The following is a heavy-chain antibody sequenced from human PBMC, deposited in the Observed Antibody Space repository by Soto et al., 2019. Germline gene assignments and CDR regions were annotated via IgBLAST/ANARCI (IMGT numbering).Heavy chain of an antibody. V-gene: IGHV4-31*03. CDR3: AIEKGRIAAAGTDYYYGMDV. J-gene: IGHJ6*02. CDR2: IYYSGST. CDR1: GGSISSGGYY. Sequence: QVQLQGSGPGLVKPSQTLSLTCTVSGGSISSGGYYWSWIRQHPGKGLEWIGYIYYSGSTYYNPSLKSRVTISVDTSKNQFSLKLSAVTAADTAVYYCAIEKGRIAAAGTDYYYGMDVWGQGTTVTVSS. D-gene: IGHD6-13*01.